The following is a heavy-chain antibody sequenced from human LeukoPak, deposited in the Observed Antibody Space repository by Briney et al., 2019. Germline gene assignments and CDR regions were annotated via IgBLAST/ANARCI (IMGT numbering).Heavy chain of an antibody. CDR2: ISASNGDT. Sequence: SVKVSCKASGYTFTNYGITWVRQAPGQGLEWMGWISASNGDTHYSEKFQDRITVTTDTSTSTAYIELRSLRSDDTAVYYCARSSTVVVTASDVWGQGTTVTVSS. V-gene: IGHV1-18*01. J-gene: IGHJ6*02. CDR3: ARSSTVVVTASDV. CDR1: GYTFTNYG. D-gene: IGHD2-21*02.